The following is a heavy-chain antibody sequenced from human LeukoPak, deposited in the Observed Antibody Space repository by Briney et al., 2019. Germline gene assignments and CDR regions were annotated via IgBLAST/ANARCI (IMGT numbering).Heavy chain of an antibody. J-gene: IGHJ4*02. Sequence: ASVKVSCKASGGTFSSYAISWVRQAPGQGLEWMGWISAYNGNTNYAQKLQGRVTMTTDTSTSTAYMELRSLRSDDTAVYYCARDLDPYSNSWYAYWGQGTLVTVSS. V-gene: IGHV1-18*01. CDR2: ISAYNGNT. D-gene: IGHD6-13*01. CDR1: GGTFSSYA. CDR3: ARDLDPYSNSWYAY.